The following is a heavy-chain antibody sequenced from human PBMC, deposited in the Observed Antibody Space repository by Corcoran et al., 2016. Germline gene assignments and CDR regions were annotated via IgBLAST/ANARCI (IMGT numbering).Heavy chain of an antibody. D-gene: IGHD3-22*01. Sequence: QVQLVQSGAEVKKPGASVKVSCKASGYTFTDYYIHWVRQAPGQGLEWMGWILPNTGGTHYAQKFQGWVTMNRDTSISTAYMELSRLTSDDTAVYYCARQVVTFFYGMDVWGQGTTVTVSS. CDR2: ILPNTGGT. CDR3: ARQVVTFFYGMDV. J-gene: IGHJ6*02. CDR1: GYTFTDYY. V-gene: IGHV1-2*04.